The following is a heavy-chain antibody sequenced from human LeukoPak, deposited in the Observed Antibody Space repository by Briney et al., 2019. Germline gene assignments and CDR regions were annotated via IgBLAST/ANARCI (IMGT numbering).Heavy chain of an antibody. CDR3: AKDMWAYYDSSGKDY. CDR1: GFTFDDYA. CDR2: ISWNSGSI. Sequence: TGGSLRLSCAASGFTFDDYAMHWVRQAPGKGLEWVSGISWNSGSIGYADSVKGRFTISRDNAKNSLYLQMNSLRAEDTALYYCAKDMWAYYDSSGKDYWGQGTLVTVSS. D-gene: IGHD3-22*01. J-gene: IGHJ4*02. V-gene: IGHV3-9*01.